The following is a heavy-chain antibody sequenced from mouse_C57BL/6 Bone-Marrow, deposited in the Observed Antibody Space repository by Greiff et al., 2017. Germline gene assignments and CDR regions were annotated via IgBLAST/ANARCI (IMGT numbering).Heavy chain of an antibody. D-gene: IGHD1-1*01. Sequence: VQLQQPGAELVMPGASVKLSCKASGYTFTSYWMHWVKQRPGQGLEWIGEIDPSDSYTNYNQKFKGKSTLTVDKSSSTAYMQLSSLTSEDSAVYYCARDYYGSSYGDYWGQGTPLTVSS. CDR2: IDPSDSYT. V-gene: IGHV1-69*01. CDR3: ARDYYGSSYGDY. CDR1: GYTFTSYW. J-gene: IGHJ2*01.